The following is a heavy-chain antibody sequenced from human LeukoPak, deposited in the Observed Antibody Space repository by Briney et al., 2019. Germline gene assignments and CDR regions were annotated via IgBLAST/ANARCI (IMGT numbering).Heavy chain of an antibody. CDR2: ISDSGST. D-gene: IGHD2/OR15-2a*01. CDR3: ARVNKLHCYFNMTV. CDR1: GDSISSYY. J-gene: IGHJ6*03. V-gene: IGHV4-59*01. Sequence: SETLSLTCTVSGDSISSYYWSWIRQPPGKGLECVGYISDSGSTNYNLSLNTRVTISLYTSKIQFSLKLSSVTASDTAVYYCARVNKLHCYFNMTVWGKGTTVTVSS.